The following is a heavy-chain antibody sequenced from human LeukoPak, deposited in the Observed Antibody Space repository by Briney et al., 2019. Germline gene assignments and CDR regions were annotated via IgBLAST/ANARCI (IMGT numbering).Heavy chain of an antibody. CDR3: ARRCSSTSCFDY. Sequence: PGGSLRLSCAASGFTFSSYSMNWVRRAPGKGLEWVSSISSSSSYIYYADSVKGRFTISRGNAKNSLYLQMNSLRAEDTAVYYCARRCSSTSCFDYWGQGTLVTVSS. CDR1: GFTFSSYS. V-gene: IGHV3-21*01. CDR2: ISSSSSYI. D-gene: IGHD2-2*01. J-gene: IGHJ4*02.